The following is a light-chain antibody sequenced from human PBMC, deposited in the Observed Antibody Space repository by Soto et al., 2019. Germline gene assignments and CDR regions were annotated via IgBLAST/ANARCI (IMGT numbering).Light chain of an antibody. CDR2: DAS. CDR1: QSASNN. J-gene: IGKJ1*01. CDR3: QQYKYWPPST. V-gene: IGKV3-15*01. Sequence: ILMTQSPATLSVSPGEIATLSCRASQSASNNLAWYQQKPGQAPRLLIYDASTRATGIPARFSGSGSGTEFTLTISGLQSEELAVYYCQQYKYWPPSTYGQGTKVEIK.